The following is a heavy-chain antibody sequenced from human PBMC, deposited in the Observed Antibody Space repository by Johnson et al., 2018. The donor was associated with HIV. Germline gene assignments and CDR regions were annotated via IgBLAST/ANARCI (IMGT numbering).Heavy chain of an antibody. CDR2: IKQDGSEK. CDR1: GFTFSSYW. Sequence: VHLVESGGGLVQPGGSLRLSCAASGFTFSSYWMSWVRQAPGKGLAWVANIKQDGSEKYYVDSVKGRFTISRDNAKNSLYLQMNSLRAEDTAVYYCARVRWELPDDACDIWGQGTMVTVSS. D-gene: IGHD1-26*01. V-gene: IGHV3-7*01. J-gene: IGHJ3*02. CDR3: ARVRWELPDDACDI.